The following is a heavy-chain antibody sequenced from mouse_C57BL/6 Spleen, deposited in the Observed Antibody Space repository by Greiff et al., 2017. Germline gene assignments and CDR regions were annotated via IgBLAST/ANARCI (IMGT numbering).Heavy chain of an antibody. CDR1: GYTFTGYW. V-gene: IGHV1-9*01. CDR2: IFPGSGST. Sequence: VQLQQSGAELMKPGASVKLSCKATGYTFTGYWIEWVKQRPGHGLEWIGEIFPGSGSTNYNEKFKGKATFTADTSSNTAYMQLRSLTTEDAAFDYYARRGYFYAMDYWGQGTSVTVSS. J-gene: IGHJ4*01. CDR3: ARRGYFYAMDY. D-gene: IGHD2-3*01.